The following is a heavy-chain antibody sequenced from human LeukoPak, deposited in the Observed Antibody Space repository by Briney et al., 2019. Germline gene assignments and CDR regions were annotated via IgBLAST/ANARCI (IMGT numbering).Heavy chain of an antibody. CDR1: GGSISSSDYY. CDR3: ARLGDGSGTYYKTFDY. CDR2: IYYSGST. Sequence: SETLSLTCTVSGGSISSSDYYWGWIRQPPGKGLEWIGSIYYSGSTYYNPSLKSRVTISVDTSKNQFSLKLRSVTAADTAVYYCARLGDGSGTYYKTFDYWGQGTLVTVSS. J-gene: IGHJ4*02. D-gene: IGHD3-10*01. V-gene: IGHV4-39*01.